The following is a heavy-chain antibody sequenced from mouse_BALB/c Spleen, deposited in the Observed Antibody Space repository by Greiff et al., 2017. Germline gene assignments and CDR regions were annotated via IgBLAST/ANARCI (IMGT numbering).Heavy chain of an antibody. CDR3: ARRGYRYDGFAY. Sequence: VQLKESGPELVKPGASVKISCKASGYTFTDYNMHWVKQSHGKSLEWIGYIYPYNGGTGYNQKFKSKATLTVDNSSSTAYMELRSLTSEDSAVYYCARRGYRYDGFAYWGQGTLVTVSA. D-gene: IGHD2-14*01. CDR1: GYTFTDYN. V-gene: IGHV1S29*02. CDR2: IYPYNGGT. J-gene: IGHJ3*01.